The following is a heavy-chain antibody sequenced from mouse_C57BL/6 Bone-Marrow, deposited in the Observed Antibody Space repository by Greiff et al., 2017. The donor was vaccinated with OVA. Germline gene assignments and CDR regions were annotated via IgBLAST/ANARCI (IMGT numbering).Heavy chain of an antibody. CDR3: ARDDGYFFEY. J-gene: IGHJ2*01. CDR1: GYTFTDHY. CDR2: IYPGSGNT. V-gene: IGHV1-76*01. D-gene: IGHD2-3*01. Sequence: QVQLQQSGAEVVRPGASVKLSCKASGYTFTDHYINWVKQRPGQGLEWIARIYPGSGNTYYNEKFKGKANLTAEKSSNSAYMQLSSLTSEASAVYFCARDDGYFFEYWGQGTTLTVSS.